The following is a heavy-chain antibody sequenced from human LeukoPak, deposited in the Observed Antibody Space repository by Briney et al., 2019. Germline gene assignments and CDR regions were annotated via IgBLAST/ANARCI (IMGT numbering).Heavy chain of an antibody. CDR2: TSTDGSSS. Sequence: PGGSLRLSCAASGFTFSRYWMHWLRQGPGKGLVWVSRTSTDGSSSTYADSVKGRFTISRDNGKNTLYLQMNSLRAEDTAVYYCASYLTSIPSGMDVWGQGTTVIVSS. CDR3: ASYLTSIPSGMDV. V-gene: IGHV3-74*01. D-gene: IGHD2/OR15-2a*01. CDR1: GFTFSRYW. J-gene: IGHJ6*02.